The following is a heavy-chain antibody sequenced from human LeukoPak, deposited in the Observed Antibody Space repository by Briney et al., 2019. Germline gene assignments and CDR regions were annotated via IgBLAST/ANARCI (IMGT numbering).Heavy chain of an antibody. CDR1: GGSISSSSYY. J-gene: IGHJ3*02. V-gene: IGHV4-39*01. CDR3: ARPAYRGSYYDAFDI. CDR2: IYYSGST. D-gene: IGHD1-26*01. Sequence: PSETLSLTGTVSGGSISSSSYYWGWIRQPPGKGLEWIGSIYYSGSTYYNPSLKSRVTISVDTSKNKFSLKLNSVTAADTAVYYCARPAYRGSYYDAFDIWGQGTMVTVSS.